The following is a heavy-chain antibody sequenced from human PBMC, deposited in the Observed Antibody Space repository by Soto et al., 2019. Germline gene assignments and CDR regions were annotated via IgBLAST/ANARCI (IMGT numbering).Heavy chain of an antibody. CDR3: ARHAAGEYYYYYYGMDV. CDR2: IYPGDSDT. J-gene: IGHJ6*02. CDR1: GYSFTSYW. Sequence: PGESLKISCKGSGYSFTSYWIGWVRQMPGKGLEWMGIIYPGDSDTRYSPSFQGQVTISADKSISTAYLQWSSLKASDTAMYYCARHAAGEYYYYYYGMDVWGQGTTVTVSS. V-gene: IGHV5-51*01. D-gene: IGHD2-2*01.